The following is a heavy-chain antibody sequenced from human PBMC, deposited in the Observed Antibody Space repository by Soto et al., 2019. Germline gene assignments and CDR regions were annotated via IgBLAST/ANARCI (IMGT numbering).Heavy chain of an antibody. CDR2: IIPILGIA. Sequence: SVKVSCKASGVTFSSYTISWVRQAPGQGLEWMGRIIPILGIANYAQKFQGRVTLSVDTSTNQCSLTLSSMTAADTAVYYCALRSMAVVPEYWGQGTLVTVSS. CDR1: GVTFSSYT. V-gene: IGHV1-69*02. CDR3: ALRSMAVVPEY. D-gene: IGHD3-22*01. J-gene: IGHJ4*02.